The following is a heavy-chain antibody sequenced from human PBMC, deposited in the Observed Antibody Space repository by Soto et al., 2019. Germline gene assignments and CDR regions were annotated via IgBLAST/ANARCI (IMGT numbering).Heavy chain of an antibody. CDR1: GFTFSNYW. J-gene: IGHJ4*02. D-gene: IGHD1-7*01. CDR2: INTDGSST. CDR3: ARDNWNSY. Sequence: EVQLVESGGGLVQPRGSLRLSCVASGFTFSNYWMHWVRQAPGKGLVWVSRINTDGSSTNYADSVKGRFTISRDNAKNMVYLQMNSLRVEDTAVYYCARDNWNSYWGQGTLVTVSS. V-gene: IGHV3-74*01.